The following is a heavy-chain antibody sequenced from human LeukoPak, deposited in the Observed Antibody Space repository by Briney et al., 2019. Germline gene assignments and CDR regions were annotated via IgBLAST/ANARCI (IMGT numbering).Heavy chain of an antibody. CDR3: ARDFRGYYYDSSGYCD. V-gene: IGHV3-66*01. J-gene: IGHJ4*02. CDR2: IYSGGST. Sequence: GGSLRLSCAASGFTVSSNYMSWVRQAPGKGLEWVSVIYSGGSTYYADSVKGRFTISRDNSKNTLYLQMNSVRAEDTAVYYCARDFRGYYYDSSGYCDWGQGTLVTVSS. D-gene: IGHD3-22*01. CDR1: GFTVSSNY.